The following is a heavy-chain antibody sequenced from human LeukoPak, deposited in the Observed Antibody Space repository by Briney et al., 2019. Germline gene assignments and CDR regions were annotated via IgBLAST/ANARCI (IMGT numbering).Heavy chain of an antibody. Sequence: GGSLRLSCAASGFSFSSTAMNWVRQAPGKGLEWASARGTDGDTYYADSVQGRFTISRDNSRNTLYLQMTSLRADDTAVYYCAKKTPGTYPFDYWGQGTLVTVSP. V-gene: IGHV3-23*01. CDR1: GFSFSSTA. CDR2: RGTDGDT. D-gene: IGHD6-13*01. J-gene: IGHJ4*02. CDR3: AKKTPGTYPFDY.